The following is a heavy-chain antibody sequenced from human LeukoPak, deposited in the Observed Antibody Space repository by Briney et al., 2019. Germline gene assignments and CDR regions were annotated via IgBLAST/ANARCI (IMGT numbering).Heavy chain of an antibody. CDR3: ARARFRSIVGAISEVNY. D-gene: IGHD1-26*01. CDR1: GYTFTDYY. V-gene: IGHV1-2*02. J-gene: IGHJ4*02. Sequence: GASVKVSCKASGYTFTDYYMHWVRQAPGQGLEWMGWINPNSGGTNYAQKFQGRVTMTRDTSISTAYMELSRLRSDDTAVYYCARARFRSIVGAISEVNYWGQGTLVTVSS. CDR2: INPNSGGT.